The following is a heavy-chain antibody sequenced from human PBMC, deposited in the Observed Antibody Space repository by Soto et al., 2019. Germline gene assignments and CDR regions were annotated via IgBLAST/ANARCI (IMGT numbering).Heavy chain of an antibody. J-gene: IGHJ5*02. CDR3: ARHGFYGDYASNYFDP. CDR2: IYPGDSDA. V-gene: IGHV5-51*01. CDR1: GYNFATYW. Sequence: GESLKISCKASGYNFATYWIAWVLQMPWKGLEYMGIIYPGDSDARYSPSFQGQVTFSADKSISTAYLQWSSLTASDTAIYYCARHGFYGDYASNYFDPWGQGTLVTVSS. D-gene: IGHD4-17*01.